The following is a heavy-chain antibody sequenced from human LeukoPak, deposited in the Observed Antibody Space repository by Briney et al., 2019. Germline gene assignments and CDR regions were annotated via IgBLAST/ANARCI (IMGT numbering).Heavy chain of an antibody. CDR1: GFTFSDYY. CDR3: ARDTGSLTITAAGPPGMDV. Sequence: GGSLRLSCAASGFTFSDYYMTWIRQAPGKGLEWVPYISSDGSIIYYSDSLKGRFTISRDNAKASVYLQMNSLKAEDTAVYYCARDTGSLTITAAGPPGMDVWGQGTTVTVS. V-gene: IGHV3-11*01. CDR2: ISSDGSII. J-gene: IGHJ6*02. D-gene: IGHD6-13*01.